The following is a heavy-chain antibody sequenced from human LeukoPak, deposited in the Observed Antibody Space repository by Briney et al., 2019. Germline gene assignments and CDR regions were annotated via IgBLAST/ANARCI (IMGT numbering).Heavy chain of an antibody. CDR1: GFPFSGYG. Sequence: GRSLRLSCTASGFPFSGYGMHWVRQAPGKGPEWVAAISSDGSKKDYADSVKGRFSISRDKSKNTLYLQMNSLRPEDTAVYYCATEYDNLDDYFDYGGQGTLVIVS. CDR2: ISSDGSKK. J-gene: IGHJ4*02. D-gene: IGHD1-1*01. V-gene: IGHV3-30*03. CDR3: ATEYDNLDDYFDY.